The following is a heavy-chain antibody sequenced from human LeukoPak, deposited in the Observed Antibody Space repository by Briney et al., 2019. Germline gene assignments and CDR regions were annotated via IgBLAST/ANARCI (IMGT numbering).Heavy chain of an antibody. CDR2: IYYSGST. J-gene: IGHJ3*02. CDR3: ASIGGTYCSGGSCFPLDAFDI. Sequence: SETLSLTCTVSGGSISSGGYYWSWIRQHPGKGLEWIGYIYYSGSTYYNPSLKSRVTISVDTSKNQFSLKLSSVSAADTAVYYCASIGGTYCSGGSCFPLDAFDIWGQGTMVTVSS. D-gene: IGHD2-15*01. CDR1: GGSISSGGYY. V-gene: IGHV4-31*03.